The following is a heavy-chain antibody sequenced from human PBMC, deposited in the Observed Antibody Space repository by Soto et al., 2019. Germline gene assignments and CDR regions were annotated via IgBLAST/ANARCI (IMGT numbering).Heavy chain of an antibody. J-gene: IGHJ4*02. CDR2: VSGGGGST. CDR3: AKTILRAAAGTGYFNY. D-gene: IGHD6-13*01. V-gene: IGHV3-23*01. CDR1: GFTFSIYG. Sequence: EVQLLESGGGLVQSGGSLRLSCAASGFTFSIYGMSWVRQAPGKGLEWVSAVSGGGGSTYYADSVKGRFTVSRDNSKNTLYLQMNSLRAEDTAIYYCAKTILRAAAGTGYFNYWGQGTLVTVSS.